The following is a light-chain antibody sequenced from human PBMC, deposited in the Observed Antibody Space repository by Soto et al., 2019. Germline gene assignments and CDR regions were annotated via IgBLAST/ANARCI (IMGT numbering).Light chain of an antibody. CDR3: SSYTTSSTVV. Sequence: QSVLTQPASVSGSPGQSITISCAGTGGDVGGYNYVSRYQQHPGKAPKLMIYEVIRRPSGISNRFSGSKSGNTASLTISTLQAEDEAEYYCSSYTTSSTVVFGGGTKLT. CDR2: EVI. J-gene: IGLJ3*02. CDR1: GGDVGGYNY. V-gene: IGLV2-14*01.